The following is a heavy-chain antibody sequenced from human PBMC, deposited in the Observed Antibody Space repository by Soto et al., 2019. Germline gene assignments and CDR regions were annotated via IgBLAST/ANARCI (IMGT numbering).Heavy chain of an antibody. Sequence: EVQLVQSGAEVKKPGESLNISCKGSGYSFTSYWIGWVRQMPGKGLEWMGIISPGDSETRYIPSLQGQGTIPVDKSISTPDLPWSGLTPSDTAVYYCTRVLCGGGRCSGDYWGQGALVTVSS. CDR2: ISPGDSET. V-gene: IGHV5-51*03. CDR3: TRVLCGGGRCSGDY. D-gene: IGHD2-15*01. J-gene: IGHJ4*02. CDR1: GYSFTSYW.